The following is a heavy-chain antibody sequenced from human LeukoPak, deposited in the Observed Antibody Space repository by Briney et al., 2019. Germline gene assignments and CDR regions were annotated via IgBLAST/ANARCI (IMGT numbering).Heavy chain of an antibody. CDR1: GFTFSSYA. D-gene: IGHD6-13*01. V-gene: IGHV3-23*01. CDR3: AKSSGIAAAGTNSYSDY. J-gene: IGHJ4*02. CDR2: ISGSGGST. Sequence: GGSLRLSCAASGFTFSSYAMSWVRQAPGKGLEWVSAISGSGGSTYYADSVKGRFTISRDNSKNTLYLQMNSLRAEDTAVYYCAKSSGIAAAGTNSYSDYWGQGTLVTVSS.